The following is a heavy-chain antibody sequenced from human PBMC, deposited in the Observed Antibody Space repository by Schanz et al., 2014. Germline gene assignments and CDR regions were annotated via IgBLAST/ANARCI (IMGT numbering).Heavy chain of an antibody. V-gene: IGHV3-11*05. CDR3: ARFLARYQYYGVDV. D-gene: IGHD3-3*01. CDR1: GFTFSDYY. J-gene: IGHJ6*02. CDR2: ISGSSIHK. Sequence: QVYLVESGGDVVKPGGSLRLSCAASGFTFSDYYMAWIRQAPGKGLEWVSHISGSSIHKNYADSVKGRFSISRDNGETSVYLQINSLRVEDTAVYYCARFLARYQYYGVDVWGQGTTVIVSS.